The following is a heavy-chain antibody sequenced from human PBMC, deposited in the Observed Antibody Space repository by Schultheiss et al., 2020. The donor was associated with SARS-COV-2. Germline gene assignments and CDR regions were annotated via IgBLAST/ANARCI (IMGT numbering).Heavy chain of an antibody. V-gene: IGHV3-74*01. CDR3: VREDRGYSGTTGYFQNFDN. J-gene: IGHJ4*02. Sequence: GGSLRLSCAASGFTFTKYWMHWVRQAPGKGLVWVSRINSDGSGTNYADSVKGRFTISRDNAKNTLYTHMNSLRADDTAVYYCVREDRGYSGTTGYFQNFDNWGQGTLVTVSS. CDR2: INSDGSGT. CDR1: GFTFTKYW. D-gene: IGHD1-1*01.